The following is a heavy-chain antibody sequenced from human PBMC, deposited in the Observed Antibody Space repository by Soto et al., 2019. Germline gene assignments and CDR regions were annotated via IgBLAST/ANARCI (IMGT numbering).Heavy chain of an antibody. CDR1: GFTVSTNY. J-gene: IGHJ6*02. Sequence: PWGSLRLSCAASGFTVSTNYMSWVRQAPGKGLEWVSVIYSGGSTYYADSVKGRFTISRDNSKNTLYLQMNSLRAEDTAVYYCARDRIPTGMDVWGQGTTVTVSS. CDR2: IYSGGST. CDR3: ARDRIPTGMDV. V-gene: IGHV3-66*01.